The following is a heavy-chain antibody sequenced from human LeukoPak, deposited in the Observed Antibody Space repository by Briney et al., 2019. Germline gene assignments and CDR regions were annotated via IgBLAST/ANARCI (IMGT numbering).Heavy chain of an antibody. CDR2: ISGSGGST. CDR1: GFTFSSYA. J-gene: IGHJ6*02. Sequence: GGSLRLSCAASGFTFSSYAMSWVRQAPGKGLEWVSAISGSGGSTYYADSVKGRFTISRDNSKNTLYLQMNSLRAEDTAVYYCARPYYDFSYGMDVWGQGTTVTVSS. CDR3: ARPYYDFSYGMDV. V-gene: IGHV3-23*01. D-gene: IGHD3-3*01.